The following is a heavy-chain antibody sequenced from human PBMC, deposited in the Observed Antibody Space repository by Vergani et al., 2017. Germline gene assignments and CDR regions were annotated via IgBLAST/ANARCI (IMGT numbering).Heavy chain of an antibody. CDR1: GYTFTGYY. J-gene: IGHJ6*02. CDR3: ARDRSGWDLYYYYGMDV. V-gene: IGHV1-2*02. CDR2: INPNSGGT. D-gene: IGHD6-19*01. Sequence: QVQLVQSGAEVKKPGASVKVSCKASGYTFTGYYMHWVRQAPGQGLEWMGWINPNSGGTNYAQKFQGRVTMTRDTSISTAYMELSRLRSDDTAVYYCARDRSGWDLYYYYGMDVWGQGTTVTVSS.